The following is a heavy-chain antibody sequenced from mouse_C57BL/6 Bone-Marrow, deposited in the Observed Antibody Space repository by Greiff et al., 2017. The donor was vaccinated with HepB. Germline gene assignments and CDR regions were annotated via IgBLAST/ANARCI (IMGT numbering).Heavy chain of an antibody. CDR2: ISDGGSYT. CDR3: ARDLRYYGSSLYWYFDV. Sequence: EVQRVESGGGLVKPGGSLKLSCAASGFTFSSYAMSWVRQTPEKRLEWVATISDGGSYTYYPDNVKGRFTISRDNAKNNLYLQMSHLKSEDTAMYYCARDLRYYGSSLYWYFDVWGTGTTVTVSS. D-gene: IGHD1-1*01. CDR1: GFTFSSYA. J-gene: IGHJ1*03. V-gene: IGHV5-4*01.